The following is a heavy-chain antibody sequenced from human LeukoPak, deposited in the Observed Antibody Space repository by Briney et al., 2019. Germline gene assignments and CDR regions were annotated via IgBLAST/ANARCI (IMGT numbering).Heavy chain of an antibody. CDR1: GGSISISNYY. D-gene: IGHD3-22*01. V-gene: IGHV4-39*07. J-gene: IGHJ5*02. CDR2: MSYSGRT. CDR3: ARGTYYYDSSGYYSIWFDP. Sequence: SETLSLTCTVSGGSISISNYYWGWIRQPPGKGLEWIGSMSYSGRTYYNPSLKTRVTVSLDTSKNQFSLNLISVTAADTAVYYCARGTYYYDSSGYYSIWFDPWGQGTLVTVSS.